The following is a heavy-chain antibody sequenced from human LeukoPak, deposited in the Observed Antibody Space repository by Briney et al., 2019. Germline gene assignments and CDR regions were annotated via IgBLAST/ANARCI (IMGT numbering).Heavy chain of an antibody. J-gene: IGHJ3*01. Sequence: ASVKVSCKASGYSFSDYYMNWVRQAPGQGLGWMGWINPHSGTTKYARKFQGRVTITRDKSISTVYMEVSSLTSDDPAVYFCARDHYYGSGTGLADFWGQGTMVTVSS. D-gene: IGHD3-10*01. V-gene: IGHV1-2*02. CDR2: INPHSGTT. CDR1: GYSFSDYY. CDR3: ARDHYYGSGTGLADF.